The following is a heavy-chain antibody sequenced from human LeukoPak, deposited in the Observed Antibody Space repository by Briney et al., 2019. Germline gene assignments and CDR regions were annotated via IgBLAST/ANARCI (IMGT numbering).Heavy chain of an antibody. V-gene: IGHV3-23*01. CDR1: GFTFSSYA. D-gene: IGHD5-18*01. J-gene: IGHJ4*02. CDR3: AKQDTSMDYFDY. Sequence: GGSLRLSCVASGFTFSSYALSWVRQAPGKGLDCVSVISGSDGYTYYADSVKGRYTISRDNSKNTLYLQMNSLRAEDTAIYYCAKQDTSMDYFDYWGRGTLVSVSS. CDR2: ISGSDGYT.